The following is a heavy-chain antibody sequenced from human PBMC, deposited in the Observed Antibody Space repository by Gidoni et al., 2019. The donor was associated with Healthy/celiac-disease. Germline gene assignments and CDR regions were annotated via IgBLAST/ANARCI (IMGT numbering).Heavy chain of an antibody. D-gene: IGHD3-10*01. CDR1: GGTFSSYA. J-gene: IGHJ6*03. V-gene: IGHV1-69*01. CDR2: IIPIFGTA. Sequence: QVQLVQSGAEVKKPGSSVKVSCKASGGTFSSYAISWVRQAPGQGLEWMGGIIPIFGTANYAQKFQGRVTITADESTSTAYMELSSLRSEDTAVYYCARDAGRPAPTGVYYMDVWGKGTTVTVSS. CDR3: ARDAGRPAPTGVYYMDV.